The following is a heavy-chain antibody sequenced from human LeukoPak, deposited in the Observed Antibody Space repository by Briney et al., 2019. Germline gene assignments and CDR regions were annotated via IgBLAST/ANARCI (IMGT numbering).Heavy chain of an antibody. V-gene: IGHV3-7*05. J-gene: IGHJ4*02. Sequence: PGGSVRLLCAASGFTFSRHWMSWVRQAPGRGLEWVANIKQDGSDKYYVDSVKGRFTISRDNAKTSLFLQMNSLRVEDTAVYYCAREVYGDNYFDYWGQGPLVTVAS. CDR2: IKQDGSDK. D-gene: IGHD4-17*01. CDR3: AREVYGDNYFDY. CDR1: GFTFSRHW.